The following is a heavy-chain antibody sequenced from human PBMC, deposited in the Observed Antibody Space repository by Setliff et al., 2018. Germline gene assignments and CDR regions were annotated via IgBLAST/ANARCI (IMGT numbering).Heavy chain of an antibody. D-gene: IGHD3-22*01. V-gene: IGHV4-59*08. CDR3: ARQDRFYDSSVFVEYFQH. Sequence: SETLSLTCSVSGGSSNRDYWSWIRQPPGKGLEWIGYIHYSGNTNYNPSLKSRVTISIDTSKNQFSLKLSSVTAAYTAVYYCARQDRFYDSSVFVEYFQHWGQGALVTVSS. CDR1: GGSSNRDY. J-gene: IGHJ1*01. CDR2: IHYSGNT.